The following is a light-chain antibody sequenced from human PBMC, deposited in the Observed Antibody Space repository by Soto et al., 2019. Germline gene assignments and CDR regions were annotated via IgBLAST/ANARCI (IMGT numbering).Light chain of an antibody. CDR2: DAS. V-gene: IGKV3-11*01. J-gene: IGKJ4*01. Sequence: EIVLTQSPATLSLSPGGRATLSCRASQSVSSYLAWYQQKPGQAPRLLIYDASNRATGIPARFSGSGSGTDFTLTISSLEPEDFAVYYCQQRRNWPLTFGGGTKVDIK. CDR3: QQRRNWPLT. CDR1: QSVSSY.